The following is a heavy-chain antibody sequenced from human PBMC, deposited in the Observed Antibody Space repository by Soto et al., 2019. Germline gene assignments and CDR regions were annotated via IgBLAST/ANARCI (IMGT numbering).Heavy chain of an antibody. CDR1: GFPFSDSY. V-gene: IGHV3-11*01. CDR3: ARGQQLVANWLDP. J-gene: IGHJ5*02. D-gene: IGHD6-6*01. CDR2: ISSTGSTP. Sequence: GGSLRLSCAASGFPFSDSYMAWIRQAPGKGLEEIATISSTGSTPYYADSVKGRFTISRDNAQNSLYLEMNKLRAEDTAVYYCARGQQLVANWLDPWGQGILVTVSS.